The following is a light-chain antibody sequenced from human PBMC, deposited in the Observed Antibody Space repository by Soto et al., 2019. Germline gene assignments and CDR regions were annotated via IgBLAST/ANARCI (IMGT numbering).Light chain of an antibody. CDR3: QHYGTSAL. Sequence: EIVLTQSPGTLSLSPGERATLSCRASQSVSSSYLAWYQQKPGQAPRLLIYDASRATGIPDRFSGSGSGTDFTLTISGLEPEDFAGYYWQHYGTSALFGPGTKVDI. J-gene: IGKJ3*01. CDR2: DAS. V-gene: IGKV3-20*01. CDR1: QSVSSSY.